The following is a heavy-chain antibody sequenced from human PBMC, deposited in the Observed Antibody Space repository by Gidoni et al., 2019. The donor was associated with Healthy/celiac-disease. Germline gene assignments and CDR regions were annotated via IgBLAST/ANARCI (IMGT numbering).Heavy chain of an antibody. CDR1: GFTFDDYA. J-gene: IGHJ3*02. D-gene: IGHD3-22*01. V-gene: IGHV3-9*01. Sequence: EVQMVESGGGLVQPGRSLRLSGAASGFTFDDYAMHWVRKAPGKGLEWVSGISWNSGRIGYSASVKGRFTISRDNAKNSLYLQMNSLRAEDTALYSCAKGGITMIVVADAFDIWGQGTMVTVSS. CDR3: AKGGITMIVVADAFDI. CDR2: ISWNSGRI.